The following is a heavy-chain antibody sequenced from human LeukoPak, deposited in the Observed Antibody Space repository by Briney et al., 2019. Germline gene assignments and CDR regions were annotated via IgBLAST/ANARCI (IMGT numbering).Heavy chain of an antibody. D-gene: IGHD4-23*01. CDR3: ARGDDYGGDLDY. CDR1: GGFISSGGYS. J-gene: IGHJ4*02. Sequence: SQTLSLTCTVSGGFISSGGYSWSWIRQPPGKRLEWIGYIYHSGGTCYSPSLKSRVTMSVDWSKNHFSLELSSVTAADTAVYYCARGDDYGGDLDYWGQGTLVTVSS. CDR2: IYHSGGT. V-gene: IGHV4-30-2*01.